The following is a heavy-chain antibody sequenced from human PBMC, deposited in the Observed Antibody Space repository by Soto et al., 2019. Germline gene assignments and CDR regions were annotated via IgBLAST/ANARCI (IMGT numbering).Heavy chain of an antibody. D-gene: IGHD2-21*01. CDR1: GLTFSSYS. J-gene: IGHJ6*02. CDR3: AFGEEFRYYYYGMDV. V-gene: IGHV3-48*01. CDR2: ISSSSSTI. Sequence: EVQLVESGGGLVQRGGSLRLSCAASGLTFSSYSMNWVRHAPGKGLEWVSYISSSSSTIYYADSVKGPFTISRDNAKNSLYLQLNRLIAEDTAVYYCAFGEEFRYYYYGMDVWGQGTTVTVSS.